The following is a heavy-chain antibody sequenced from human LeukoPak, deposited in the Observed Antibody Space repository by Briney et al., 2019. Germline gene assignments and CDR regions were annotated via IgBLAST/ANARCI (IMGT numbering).Heavy chain of an antibody. CDR3: AKEVSRVTTFYFDY. CDR2: ISGSGAGT. J-gene: IGHJ4*02. CDR1: GGSISSYF. D-gene: IGHD2-21*02. Sequence: TSETLSPTCTVSGGSISSYFWSWIRQPPGKGLEWVSAISGSGAGTYYADSVKGRFTISRDNSKNTLYLQMNSLRAEDTAVYYCAKEVSRVTTFYFDYWGQGTLVTVSS. V-gene: IGHV3-23*01.